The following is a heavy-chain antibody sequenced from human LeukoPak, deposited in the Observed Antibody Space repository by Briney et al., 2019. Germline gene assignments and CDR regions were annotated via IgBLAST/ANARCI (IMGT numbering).Heavy chain of an antibody. J-gene: IGHJ3*02. CDR1: GFTFSNAW. CDR2: IKSKTDGGTT. D-gene: IGHD2-15*01. V-gene: IGHV3-15*01. Sequence: PGVSLRLSCAASGFTFSNAWMSWVRQAPGKGLEWVGRIKSKTDGGTTDYAAPVKGRFTISRDDSKNTLYLQMNSLKTEDTAAYYCTTDDIVVVVAATDAFDIWGQGTMVTVSS. CDR3: TTDDIVVVVAATDAFDI.